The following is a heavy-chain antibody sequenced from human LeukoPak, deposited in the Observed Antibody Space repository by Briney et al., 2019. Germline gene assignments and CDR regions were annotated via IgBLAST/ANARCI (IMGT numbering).Heavy chain of an antibody. J-gene: IGHJ4*02. V-gene: IGHV3-7*03. CDR2: IKQDGSEK. D-gene: IGHD4-17*01. CDR1: GFTFSTYW. CDR3: ARRIYGDYVVLGY. Sequence: GGSLRLSCVASGFTFSTYWMSWVRQAPGKGLEWVANIKQDGSEKYYVDSVKGRFTISRDNAKNSLYLQMNSLRAEDTAVYYCARRIYGDYVVLGYWGQGTLVTVSS.